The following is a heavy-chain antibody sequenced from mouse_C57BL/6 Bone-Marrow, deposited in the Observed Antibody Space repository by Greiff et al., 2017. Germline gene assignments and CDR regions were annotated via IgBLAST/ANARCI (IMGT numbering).Heavy chain of an antibody. V-gene: IGHV1-9*01. D-gene: IGHD1-1*01. J-gene: IGHJ1*03. CDR3: AREYYGSSRYFDV. CDR1: GYTFTGYW. Sequence: QVQLQQSGAELMKPGASVKLSCKATGYTFTGYWIEWVKQRPGHGLEWIGEILPGSGSTNYTEKFKGKATFTADTSSNTAYMQLSSLTTEDSAIYCSAREYYGSSRYFDVWGTGTTVTVSS. CDR2: ILPGSGST.